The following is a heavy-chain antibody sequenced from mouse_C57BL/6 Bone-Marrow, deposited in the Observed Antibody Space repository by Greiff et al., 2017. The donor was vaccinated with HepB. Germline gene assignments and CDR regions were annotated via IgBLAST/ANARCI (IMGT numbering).Heavy chain of an antibody. CDR3: ARDDYGSSIHWYFDV. Sequence: EVKLQESGPELVKPGASVKISCKASGYSFTDYNMNWVKQSNGKSLESIGVINPNYGTTSYNQKFKGKATLTVDQSSSTAYMQLNSLTSEDSAVYYCARDDYGSSIHWYFDVWGTGTTVTVSS. CDR1: GYSFTDYN. CDR2: INPNYGTT. V-gene: IGHV1-39*01. D-gene: IGHD1-1*01. J-gene: IGHJ1*03.